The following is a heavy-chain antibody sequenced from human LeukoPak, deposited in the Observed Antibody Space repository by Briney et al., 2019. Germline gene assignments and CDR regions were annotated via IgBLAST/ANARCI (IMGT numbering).Heavy chain of an antibody. D-gene: IGHD2-2*01. J-gene: IGHJ6*02. CDR3: ARGRGCSSTSCYVYGMDV. CDR2: ISSSSSYI. Sequence: GGSLRLSCAASGFTFSSYSMNWVRQAPGKGLEWVSSISSSSSYIYYADSVKGRFTISRDNAKSSLYLQMNSLRAEDTAVYYCARGRGCSSTSCYVYGMDVWGQGTTVTVSS. V-gene: IGHV3-21*01. CDR1: GFTFSSYS.